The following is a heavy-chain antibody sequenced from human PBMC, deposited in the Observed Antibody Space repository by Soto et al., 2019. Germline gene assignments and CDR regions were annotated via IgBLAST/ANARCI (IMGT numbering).Heavy chain of an antibody. CDR1: GFTFSSYA. V-gene: IGHV3-30-3*01. CDR3: ARADKYSSSSALVDY. CDR2: ISYDGSNK. D-gene: IGHD6-6*01. Sequence: GGSLRLSCAASGFTFSSYAMHWVRQAPGKGLEWVAVISYDGSNKYYADSVKGRFTTSRDNSKNTLYLQMNSLRAEDTAVYYCARADKYSSSSALVDYWGQGTLVTVSS. J-gene: IGHJ4*02.